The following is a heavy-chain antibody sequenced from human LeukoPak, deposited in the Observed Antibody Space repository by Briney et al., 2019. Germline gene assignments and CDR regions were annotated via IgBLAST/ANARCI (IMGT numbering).Heavy chain of an antibody. D-gene: IGHD2-15*01. CDR3: ARDLCSGGSCYPDY. J-gene: IGHJ4*02. CDR2: IYSGGST. V-gene: IGHV3-66*01. Sequence: GGSLRLSCIASGFTFHNYAMYWVSQAPGKGLEWVSVIYSGGSTYYADSVKGRFTISRDNSKNTLYLQMNSLRAEDTAVYYCARDLCSGGSCYPDYWGQGTLVTVSS. CDR1: GFTFHNYA.